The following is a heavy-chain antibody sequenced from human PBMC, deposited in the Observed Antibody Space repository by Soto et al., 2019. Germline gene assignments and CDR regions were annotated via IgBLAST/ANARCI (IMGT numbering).Heavy chain of an antibody. J-gene: IGHJ5*02. CDR3: VRTARQGAVAPHWFDR. V-gene: IGHV4-59*08. D-gene: IGHD2-21*02. CDR2: IYYSGST. CDR1: GGSISSYY. Sequence: PSETLSLTCTVSGGSISSYYWSWIRQPPGKGLEWIGYIYYSGSTNYNPSLKSRLTISVDTSKNQFSLKLTSVTAAETAVYYCVRTARQGAVAPHWFDRWGQGTQVTVSS.